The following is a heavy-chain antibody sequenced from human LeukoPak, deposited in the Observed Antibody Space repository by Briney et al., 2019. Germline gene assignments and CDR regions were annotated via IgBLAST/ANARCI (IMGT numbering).Heavy chain of an antibody. Sequence: PSETLSLTCAVYGGSFSGSFSGYYWTCIRQTPGKGLEWIGEINHSGSTNYNPSLKGRVTISVDTSNNQFSLKLNSLTAADTAVYYCATFRWGVGFEYWGQGTLATVSS. J-gene: IGHJ4*02. V-gene: IGHV4-34*01. CDR2: INHSGST. CDR1: GGSFSGSFSGYY. CDR3: ATFRWGVGFEY. D-gene: IGHD3-16*01.